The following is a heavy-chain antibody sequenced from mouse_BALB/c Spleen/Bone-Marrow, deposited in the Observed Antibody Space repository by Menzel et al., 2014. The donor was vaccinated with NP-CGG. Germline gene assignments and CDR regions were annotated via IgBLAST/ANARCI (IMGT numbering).Heavy chain of an antibody. CDR3: TRHGEVRRFYYALDY. D-gene: IGHD2-14*01. J-gene: IGHJ4*01. V-gene: IGHV5-12-2*01. CDR2: ISNGGGST. Sequence: EVQLVESGGGLVQPGGSLKLSCTASGFTFSSYSMSWVRRTPEKRLEWVAYISNGGGSTYYPDAVKGRFTISRDNAKNSLHLQMSSLKSEDTAMYYCTRHGEVRRFYYALDYWGQGTSVTVSS. CDR1: GFTFSSYS.